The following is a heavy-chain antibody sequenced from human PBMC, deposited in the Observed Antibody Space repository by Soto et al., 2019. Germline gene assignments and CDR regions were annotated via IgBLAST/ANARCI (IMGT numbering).Heavy chain of an antibody. CDR3: ARQRRGYCSGGSCYAFDY. V-gene: IGHV5-10-1*01. Sequence: GESLKISCKGSGYSFTSYLISWVRQMPGKGLEWMGRIDPSDSYTNYSPSFQGHVTISADKSISTAYLQWSSLKASDTAMYYCARQRRGYCSGGSCYAFDYWGQGTLVTVSS. J-gene: IGHJ4*02. CDR1: GYSFTSYL. D-gene: IGHD2-15*01. CDR2: IDPSDSYT.